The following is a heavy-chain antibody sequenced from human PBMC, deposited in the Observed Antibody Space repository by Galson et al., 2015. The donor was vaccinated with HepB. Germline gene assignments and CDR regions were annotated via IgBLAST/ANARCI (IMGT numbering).Heavy chain of an antibody. Sequence: SLRLSCAASGFTFSSYGMHWVRQAPGKGLEWVAFIRYDGSNKYYADSVKGRFTISRGNSKNTLYLQMNSLRAEDTAVYYCAIDKSYGYYFDYWGQGTLVTVSS. CDR2: IRYDGSNK. V-gene: IGHV3-30*02. D-gene: IGHD5-18*01. CDR3: AIDKSYGYYFDY. CDR1: GFTFSSYG. J-gene: IGHJ4*02.